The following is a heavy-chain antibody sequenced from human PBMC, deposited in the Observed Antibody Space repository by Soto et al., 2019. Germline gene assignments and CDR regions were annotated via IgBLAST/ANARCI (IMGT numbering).Heavy chain of an antibody. D-gene: IGHD3-22*01. CDR2: INSDGSST. Sequence: PGGSLRLSCAASGFTFSSYWMHWVRQAPGKGLVGVSRINSDGSSTSYADSVKGRFTISRDNAKNTLYLQMNSLRAEDTAVYYCARSSGYYSNDYWGQGTLVTVSS. CDR1: GFTFSSYW. J-gene: IGHJ4*02. V-gene: IGHV3-74*01. CDR3: ARSSGYYSNDY.